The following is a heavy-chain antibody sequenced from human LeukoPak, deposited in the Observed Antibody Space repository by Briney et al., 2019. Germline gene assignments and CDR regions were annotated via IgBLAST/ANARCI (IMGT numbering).Heavy chain of an antibody. Sequence: PGGSLRLSCTVSDFNFSASYMSWIRQYPGGRLEWLSYISPRAYSTYYAASARGRFSLSRDNAHSSFLLKMTTLRVDDSATYYCTRGKRTFDFWSHGTRVIVS. J-gene: IGHJ5*01. CDR1: DFNFSASY. CDR3: TRGKRTFDF. CDR2: ISPRAYST. D-gene: IGHD6-25*01. V-gene: IGHV3-11*01.